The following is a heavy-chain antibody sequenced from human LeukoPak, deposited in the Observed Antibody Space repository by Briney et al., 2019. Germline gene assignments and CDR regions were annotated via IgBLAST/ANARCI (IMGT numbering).Heavy chain of an antibody. V-gene: IGHV3-48*01. CDR1: GFTFSSYS. Sequence: GGSLRLSCAASGFTFSSYSMNWVRQAPGKGLEWVSYISSSSSTIYYADSVKGRFTISRGNAKNSLYLQMNSLRAEDTAVYYCARDWLYSGSCSPLGFWYFDLWGRGTLVTVSS. CDR3: ARDWLYSGSCSPLGFWYFDL. J-gene: IGHJ2*01. CDR2: ISSSSSTI. D-gene: IGHD1-26*01.